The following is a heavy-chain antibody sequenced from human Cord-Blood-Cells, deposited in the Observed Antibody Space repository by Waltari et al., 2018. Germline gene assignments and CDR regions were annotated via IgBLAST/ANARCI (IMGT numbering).Heavy chain of an antibody. CDR2: INHSGST. CDR3: ARESGSYAFDI. J-gene: IGHJ3*02. D-gene: IGHD1-26*01. V-gene: IGHV4-34*01. Sequence: QVQLQQWGAGLLKPSETLSLTCAVYGGSFSGYYWSWIRQPPGKGLEWIGEINHSGSTNYNPSLKSRVTISVDTSKNQFSLKLSSVTAADTAVYYCARESGSYAFDIWGQGTMVTGSS. CDR1: GGSFSGYY.